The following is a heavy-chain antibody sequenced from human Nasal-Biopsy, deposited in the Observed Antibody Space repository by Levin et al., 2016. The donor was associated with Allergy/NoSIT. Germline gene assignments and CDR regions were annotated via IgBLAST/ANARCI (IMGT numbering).Heavy chain of an antibody. D-gene: IGHD3-10*01. J-gene: IGHJ6*02. CDR2: LNAGRGDT. V-gene: IGHV1-3*01. CDR1: GYTFTSHV. Sequence: ASVKVSCKASGYTFTSHVLHWVRQAPGQSLEWMGWLNAGRGDTKYAQKFQGRVTITSDTSASTVYMELSGLRSEDTAVYYCARRTVEGIIVPYYYHYGMDVWGQGTTVTVSS. CDR3: ARRTVEGIIVPYYYHYGMDV.